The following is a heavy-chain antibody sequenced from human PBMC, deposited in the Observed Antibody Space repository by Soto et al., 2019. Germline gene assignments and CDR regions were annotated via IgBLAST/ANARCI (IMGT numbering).Heavy chain of an antibody. CDR2: INHSGST. CDR3: ARGYLYSSSSRARNWFDP. Sequence: HSETLSLTCAVYGGSFSGYYWSWIRQPPGKGLEWIGEINHSGSTNYNPSLKSRVTISVDTSKNQFSLKLSSVTAADTAVYYCARGYLYSSSSRARNWFDPWGQGTLVTVS. V-gene: IGHV4-34*01. J-gene: IGHJ5*02. CDR1: GGSFSGYY. D-gene: IGHD6-6*01.